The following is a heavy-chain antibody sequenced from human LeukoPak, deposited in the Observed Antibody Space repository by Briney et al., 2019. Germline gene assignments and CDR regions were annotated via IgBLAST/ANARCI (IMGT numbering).Heavy chain of an antibody. Sequence: SVNVSCKASGGTFSSYAVSWVRQAPGQGLEWMGGIIPIFGTANYAQKFQGRVTITADESTSTAYMELSSLRSEDTAVYYCARVGRPYYYDSSGYFDYWGQGTLVTVSS. CDR2: IIPIFGTA. D-gene: IGHD3-22*01. CDR1: GGTFSSYA. CDR3: ARVGRPYYYDSSGYFDY. J-gene: IGHJ4*02. V-gene: IGHV1-69*13.